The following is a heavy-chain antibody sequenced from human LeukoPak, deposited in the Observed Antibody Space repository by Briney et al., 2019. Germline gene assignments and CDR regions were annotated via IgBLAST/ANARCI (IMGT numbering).Heavy chain of an antibody. CDR2: ISGSGGST. D-gene: IGHD6-19*01. CDR1: GFTLSSDA. J-gene: IGHJ4*02. V-gene: IGHV3-23*01. CDR3: ARGRQYSTGWYYFDY. Sequence: GGSLRLSCAASGFTLSSDAMSWVRQAPGKGLEWVSAISGSGGSTYYADSVKGRFTISRDNSKNTLYLQMNSLRAEDTAVYYCARGRQYSTGWYYFDYWGQGTLVTVSS.